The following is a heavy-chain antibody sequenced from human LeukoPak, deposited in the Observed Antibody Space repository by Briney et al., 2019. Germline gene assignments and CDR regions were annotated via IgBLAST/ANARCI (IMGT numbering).Heavy chain of an antibody. Sequence: GGSLRLSCAASGFTFSNYAMSWVRQAPGKGLEWVSDISGGGSSTHYADSVKGRFTISRENSQNTLYLQMNSLRAEDTAVYYCAKDGYGVLDYWGQGTLVTVSS. CDR3: AKDGYGVLDY. D-gene: IGHD4-17*01. CDR2: ISGGGSST. V-gene: IGHV3-23*01. CDR1: GFTFSNYA. J-gene: IGHJ4*02.